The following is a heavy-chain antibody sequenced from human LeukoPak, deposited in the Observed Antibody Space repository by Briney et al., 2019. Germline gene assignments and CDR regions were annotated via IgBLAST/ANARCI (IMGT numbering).Heavy chain of an antibody. V-gene: IGHV3-15*01. CDR3: TTEFDILTGYEPYFDY. Sequence: GGSLRLSCAASGFTFSNAWMSWVRQAPGEGLEWVGRIKGKTDGGTTDYAAPVKGRFTISRDDSKNTLYLQMNSLKTEDTAVYYCTTEFDILTGYEPYFDYWGQGTLVTVSS. CDR2: IKGKTDGGTT. D-gene: IGHD3-9*01. J-gene: IGHJ4*02. CDR1: GFTFSNAW.